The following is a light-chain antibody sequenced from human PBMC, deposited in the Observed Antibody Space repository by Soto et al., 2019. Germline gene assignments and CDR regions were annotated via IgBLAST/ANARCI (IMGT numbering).Light chain of an antibody. CDR1: QSLSSTS. Sequence: EIVLTQSPGTLSLSPGESATLSCRASQSLSSTSLAWFQQKPGQAPRLLIYGASIRVTGIPDRFSGSGSGTDFALTINRLEPEDFVIYFCHQYGSSPYTFGQGTKLEIK. V-gene: IGKV3-20*01. CDR3: HQYGSSPYT. CDR2: GAS. J-gene: IGKJ2*01.